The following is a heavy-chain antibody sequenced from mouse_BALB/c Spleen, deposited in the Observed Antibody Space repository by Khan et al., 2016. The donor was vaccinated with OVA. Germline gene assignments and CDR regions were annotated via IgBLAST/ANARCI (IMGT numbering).Heavy chain of an antibody. Sequence: VQLKESGGGLVKPGGSLKLSCAASGFTFSSYAMSWVRQTPEKRLEWVATISSGGNYTYYPDSVKGRFTISRDNAKNTLYLQLSSLGSGDTAMYYCARPPITTVVATSYWFFDVWGAGTTVTVSS. D-gene: IGHD1-1*01. J-gene: IGHJ1*01. CDR2: ISSGGNYT. CDR1: GFTFSSYA. CDR3: ARPPITTVVATSYWFFDV. V-gene: IGHV5-9-3*01.